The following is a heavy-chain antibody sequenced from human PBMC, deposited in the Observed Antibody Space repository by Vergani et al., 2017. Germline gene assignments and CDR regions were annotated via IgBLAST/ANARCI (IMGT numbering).Heavy chain of an antibody. V-gene: IGHV1-2*02. CDR2: INPNSGGT. J-gene: IGHJ4*02. CDR3: ARDRSDDYGDWAPLDY. D-gene: IGHD4-17*01. CDR1: GYTFTGYS. Sequence: QVQLVQSGAEVKKPGASVKVSCKASGYTFTGYSMHWVRQAPGQGLEWMGWINPNSGGTNYAQKFQGRVTMTRDTSISTAYMELSRLRSDDTAVYYGARDRSDDYGDWAPLDYWGEGTLVTVSS.